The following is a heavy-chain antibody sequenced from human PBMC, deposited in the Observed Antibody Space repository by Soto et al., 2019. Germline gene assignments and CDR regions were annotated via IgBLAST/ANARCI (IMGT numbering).Heavy chain of an antibody. CDR1: GFTFSSYA. CDR3: ANTPTYYYDSSGYPYGMDV. V-gene: IGHV3-23*01. J-gene: IGHJ6*02. Sequence: GGSLRLSCAASGFTFSSYAMSWVRQAPGKGLEWVSAISGSGGSTYYADSVKGRFTISRDNSKNTLYLQMNSLRAEDTAVYYCANTPTYYYDSSGYPYGMDVWGQGTTVTVSS. D-gene: IGHD3-22*01. CDR2: ISGSGGST.